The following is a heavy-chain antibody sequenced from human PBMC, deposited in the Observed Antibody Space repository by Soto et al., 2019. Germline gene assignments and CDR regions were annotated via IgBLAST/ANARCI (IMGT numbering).Heavy chain of an antibody. CDR3: AKYYYDSSGYYHQSAFDI. D-gene: IGHD3-22*01. CDR2: ISGSGGST. Sequence: GGSLRLSCAASGFTFSSYAMSWVRQAPGKGLEWVSAISGSGGSTYYADSVKGRFTISRDNSKNTLYLQMNSLRAEDTAVYYCAKYYYDSSGYYHQSAFDIWGQGTMVTVSS. CDR1: GFTFSSYA. J-gene: IGHJ3*02. V-gene: IGHV3-23*01.